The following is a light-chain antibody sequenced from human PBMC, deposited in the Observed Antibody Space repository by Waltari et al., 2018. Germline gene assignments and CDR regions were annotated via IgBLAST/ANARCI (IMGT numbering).Light chain of an antibody. CDR1: GSDVGISNV. V-gene: IGLV2-14*02. J-gene: IGLJ1*01. CDR3: ISFTSSVTYV. Sequence: QSALAQPASVSGSPGQSVTISCTGAGSDVGISNVVSWYQQHQGKAPKLMIYEAYKLPSGFSNRFSGSKSGNTAALSITGLQAEDEADYYCISFTSSVTYVFGTGTRVTVV. CDR2: EAY.